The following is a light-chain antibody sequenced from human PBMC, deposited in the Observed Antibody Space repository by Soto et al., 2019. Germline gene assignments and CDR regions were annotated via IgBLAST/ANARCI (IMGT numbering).Light chain of an antibody. Sequence: SYELTQPPSVSVSPGQTASITCSGDKLGDKYACWYQQKPGQSPVLVIYQDGKRPSGIPERFSGSNSGNTATLTISGTQAMDEADYYCQAWDSSTVVFGGGTQLT. CDR3: QAWDSSTVV. V-gene: IGLV3-1*01. J-gene: IGLJ2*01. CDR2: QDG. CDR1: KLGDKY.